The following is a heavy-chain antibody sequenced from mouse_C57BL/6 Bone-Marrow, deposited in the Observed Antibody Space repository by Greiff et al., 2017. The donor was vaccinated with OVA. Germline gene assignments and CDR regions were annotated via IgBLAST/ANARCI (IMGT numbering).Heavy chain of an antibody. J-gene: IGHJ1*03. V-gene: IGHV1-19*01. CDR3: ASPSTVVADWYFDV. D-gene: IGHD1-1*01. CDR2: INPYNGGT. CDR1: GYTFTDYY. Sequence: EVQLQQSGPVLVKPGASVKMSCKASGYTFTDYYMNWVKQSHGKSLEWIGVINPYNGGTSYNQKFKGKATLTVDKSSSTAYMELNSLTSEDSAVYYCASPSTVVADWYFDVWGTGTTVTVSS.